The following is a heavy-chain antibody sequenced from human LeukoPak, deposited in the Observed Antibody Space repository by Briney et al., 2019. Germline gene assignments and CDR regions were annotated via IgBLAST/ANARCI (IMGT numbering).Heavy chain of an antibody. Sequence: ASVKVSCKVSGYTLTELSMHWVRQAPGKGLEWMGGFDPEDGETIYAQKFQGRVTVTEDTSTDTAYMELSSLRSEDTAVYYCATDWDRAPYWGQGTLVTVSS. CDR3: ATDWDRAPY. D-gene: IGHD5-18*01. CDR1: GYTLTELS. J-gene: IGHJ4*02. CDR2: FDPEDGET. V-gene: IGHV1-24*01.